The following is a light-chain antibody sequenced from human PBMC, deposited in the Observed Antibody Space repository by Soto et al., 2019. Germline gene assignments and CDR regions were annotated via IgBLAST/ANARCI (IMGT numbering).Light chain of an antibody. CDR3: QQYKYWPRT. J-gene: IGKJ2*01. V-gene: IGKV3D-15*01. CDR2: DAS. Sequence: EIVMTQSPATLSVSPGERATLSCRASQTVSSNLAWYQQKPGQAPRLLIYDASTRATGIPARFSGSGFGTEFTLTISSLQSEDFALYYCQQYKYWPRTFGQGTRLDFK. CDR1: QTVSSN.